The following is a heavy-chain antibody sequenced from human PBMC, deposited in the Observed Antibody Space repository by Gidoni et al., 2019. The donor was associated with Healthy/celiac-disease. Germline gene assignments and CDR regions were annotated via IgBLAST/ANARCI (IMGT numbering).Heavy chain of an antibody. D-gene: IGHD6-19*01. CDR3: AKESHSSGWY. V-gene: IGHV3-30*18. CDR2: ISYDGSNK. CDR1: GFTFSSYG. J-gene: IGHJ4*02. Sequence: QVQLVESGGGVVQPGRSLRLSCAASGFTFSSYGMHWVRQAPGKGLEWVAVISYDGSNKYYADSVKGRFTISRDNSKNTLYLQMNSLRAEDTAVYYCAKESHSSGWYWGQGTLVTVSS.